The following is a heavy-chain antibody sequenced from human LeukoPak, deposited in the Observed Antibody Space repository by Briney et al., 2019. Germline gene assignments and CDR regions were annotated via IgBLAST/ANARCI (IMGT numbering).Heavy chain of an antibody. CDR3: ARDGKGRFDFRENDY. Sequence: ASVKVSCKASGYTFSIYGITWVRQAPGQGLEWMGWISAHTGKSDYAQKFQNRVTMTADTATSTACMELRSLGSDDTAVYYCARDGKGRFDFRENDYWGQGTLVTVSS. D-gene: IGHD3-3*01. CDR1: GYTFSIYG. J-gene: IGHJ4*02. CDR2: ISAHTGKS. V-gene: IGHV1-18*01.